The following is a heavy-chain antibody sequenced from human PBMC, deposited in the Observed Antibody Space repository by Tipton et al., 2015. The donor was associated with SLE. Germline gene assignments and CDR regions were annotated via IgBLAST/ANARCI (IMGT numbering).Heavy chain of an antibody. D-gene: IGHD3-16*01. CDR2: IYYTGTTT. CDR1: GGSVSSSSKY. V-gene: IGHV4-39*07. Sequence: TLSLTCTVSGGSVSSSSKYWDWIRQPPGKGLEWIGSIYYTGTTTYYNSFLKSRVTMSVDTSNNQFSLNLISVTAADTAVYYCARMIQGHTPYSFDHWGQGTLVTVSS. CDR3: ARMIQGHTPYSFDH. J-gene: IGHJ4*02.